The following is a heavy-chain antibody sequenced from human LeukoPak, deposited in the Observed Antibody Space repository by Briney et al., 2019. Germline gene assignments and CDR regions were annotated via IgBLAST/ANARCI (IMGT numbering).Heavy chain of an antibody. D-gene: IGHD3-16*01. V-gene: IGHV3-21*01. CDR3: ARVGGGYYYYMDV. CDR1: GFTFSSYS. CDR2: ISSSSSYI. Sequence: PGGSLRLSCAASGFTFSSYSMNWVRQAPGKGLEWVSSISSSSSYIYYADSVKGRFTISRGNAKNSLYLQMNSLRAEDTAVYYCARVGGGYYYYMDVWGKGTTVTVSS. J-gene: IGHJ6*03.